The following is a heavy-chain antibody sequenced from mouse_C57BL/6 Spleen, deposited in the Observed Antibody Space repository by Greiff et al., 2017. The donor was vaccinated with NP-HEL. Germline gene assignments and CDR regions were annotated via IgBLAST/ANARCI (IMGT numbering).Heavy chain of an antibody. CDR2: INPNNGGT. CDR1: GYTFTDYY. Sequence: EVQLQQSGPELVKPGASVKISCKASGYTFTDYYMNWVKQSHGKSLEWIGDINPNNGGTSYNQKFKGEATLTVDKSSSTAYMELRSLTSEDSAVYYCARREERYGYDGDYAMDYWGQGTSVTVSS. CDR3: ARREERYGYDGDYAMDY. V-gene: IGHV1-26*01. D-gene: IGHD2-2*01. J-gene: IGHJ4*01.